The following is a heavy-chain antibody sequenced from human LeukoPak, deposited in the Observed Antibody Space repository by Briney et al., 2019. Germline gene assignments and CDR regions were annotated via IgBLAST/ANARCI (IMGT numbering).Heavy chain of an antibody. D-gene: IGHD3-10*01. CDR2: YYSSGRP. J-gene: IGHJ4*02. CDR3: ARDFGSGSAFDS. CDR1: GASISHFY. V-gene: IGHV4-59*01. Sequence: PSETLSLTCTVSGASISHFYWSWIRQPPGKGLEWIGYYYSSGRPNYNPSLGSRVSISVDTSKNQFSLKLSSVTAADTAVYYCARDFGSGSAFDSWGQGTLVTVSS.